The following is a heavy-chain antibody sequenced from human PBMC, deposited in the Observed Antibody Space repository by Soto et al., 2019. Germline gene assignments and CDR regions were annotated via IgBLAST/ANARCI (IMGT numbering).Heavy chain of an antibody. CDR2: IIPILGIA. Sequence: ASVKVSCKASGGTFSSYTISWVRQAPGQGLEWMGRIIPILGIANYAQKFQGRVTITADKSTSTAYMELSSLRSEDTAVYYCARDGDYYGSGSRPFDYWGQGTLVTVSS. V-gene: IGHV1-69*04. CDR1: GGTFSSYT. CDR3: ARDGDYYGSGSRPFDY. D-gene: IGHD3-10*01. J-gene: IGHJ4*02.